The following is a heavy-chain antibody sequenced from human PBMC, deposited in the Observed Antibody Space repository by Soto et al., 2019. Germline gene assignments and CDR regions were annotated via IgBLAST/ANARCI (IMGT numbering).Heavy chain of an antibody. CDR3: ARTPPSDYYYYGMDV. V-gene: IGHV3-48*03. J-gene: IGHJ6*02. CDR1: GFTFSSYE. Sequence: PGGSLRLSCAASGFTFSSYEMNWVRQAPGKGLEWVSYISSSGSTIYYADSVKGRFTISRDNAKNSLYLQMNSLRAEDTAVYYCARTPPSDYYYYGMDVWGQGTTVTVS. CDR2: ISSSGSTI.